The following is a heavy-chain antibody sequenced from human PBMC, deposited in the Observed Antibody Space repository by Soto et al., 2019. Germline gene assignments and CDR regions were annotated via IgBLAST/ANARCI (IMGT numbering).Heavy chain of an antibody. Sequence: QVQLVQSGAEVKKPGASVKVSCKASGYTFTSYDINWVRQATGQGLEWMGWMNPNSGNTGYAQKFQGSVTMTRNTSIIPGYTALSSLRSEDTAVYYWAIPTSGSYYSGMDVWGQATAVTVSS. J-gene: IGHJ6*02. CDR2: MNPNSGNT. D-gene: IGHD3-3*01. CDR1: GYTFTSYD. CDR3: AIPTSGSYYSGMDV. V-gene: IGHV1-8*01.